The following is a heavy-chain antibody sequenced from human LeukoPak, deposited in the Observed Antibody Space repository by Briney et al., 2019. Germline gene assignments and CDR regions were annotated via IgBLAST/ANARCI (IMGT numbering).Heavy chain of an antibody. V-gene: IGHV3-15*01. CDR1: GFTFSNAW. CDR2: IKSKTDGGTT. D-gene: IGHD3-22*01. CDR3: TIGNLWLSTFDY. Sequence: GGSLRLSCAASGFTFSNAWMSWVRQAPGKGLEWVGRIKSKTDGGTTDYAAPVKGRFTISRDDSKNTLYLQMNSLKTEDTAVYYCTIGNLWLSTFDYWGQGTLVTVSS. J-gene: IGHJ4*02.